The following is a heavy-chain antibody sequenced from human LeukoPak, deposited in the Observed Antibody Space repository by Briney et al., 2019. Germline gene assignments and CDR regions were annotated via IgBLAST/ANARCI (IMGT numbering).Heavy chain of an antibody. Sequence: SETLSLTCAVYGGSFSGYYWSWIRQPPGKGLEWIGEINHSGSTYYNPSLKSRVTISVDTSKNQFSLKLSSVTAADTAVYYCAREYYYGSGSYYPTYYYYYYMDVWGKGTTVTVSS. D-gene: IGHD3-10*01. CDR2: INHSGST. CDR3: AREYYYGSGSYYPTYYYYYYMDV. V-gene: IGHV4-34*01. CDR1: GGSFSGYY. J-gene: IGHJ6*03.